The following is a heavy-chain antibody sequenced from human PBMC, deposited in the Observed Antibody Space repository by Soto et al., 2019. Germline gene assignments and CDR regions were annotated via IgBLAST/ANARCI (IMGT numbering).Heavy chain of an antibody. D-gene: IGHD2-15*01. Sequence: ASVKVSCKASGYTFTSYYMHWVRQAPGQGLEWMGIINPSGGSTSYAQKFQGRVTMTRDTSTSTVYMELSSLRSEDTAVYYCAKGYCSGGSCSLPLVWGQGTMVTVSS. CDR3: AKGYCSGGSCSLPLV. V-gene: IGHV1-46*03. CDR2: INPSGGST. J-gene: IGHJ3*01. CDR1: GYTFTSYY.